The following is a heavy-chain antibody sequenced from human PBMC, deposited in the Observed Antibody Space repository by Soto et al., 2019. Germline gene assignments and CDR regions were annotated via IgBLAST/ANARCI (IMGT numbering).Heavy chain of an antibody. Sequence: QVHLVQSGAEVKKPGASVKVSCKASGYIFINYYIHWVRQAPGQGLEWIGIINPNGGSTNYAQKFGGRVTRPRDTSTSTVYMDLSALRSEDTAVYYCASDLAAADYWGQGTLVTVSS. CDR1: GYIFINYY. D-gene: IGHD6-13*01. V-gene: IGHV1-46*01. J-gene: IGHJ4*02. CDR2: INPNGGST. CDR3: ASDLAAADY.